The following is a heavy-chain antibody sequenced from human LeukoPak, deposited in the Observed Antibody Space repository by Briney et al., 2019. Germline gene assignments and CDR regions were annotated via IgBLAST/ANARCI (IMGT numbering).Heavy chain of an antibody. D-gene: IGHD5-24*01. CDR3: ARDRARWLQSYRKLLDDAFDI. CDR2: INTNTGNP. CDR1: GYTFTIYA. Sequence: GASVKVSCKASGYTFTIYAMNWVRQAPGQGLEWMGWINTNTGNPTYAQGFTGRFVFSLDTSVSTAYLQISSLKAEDTAVYYCARDRARWLQSYRKLLDDAFDIWGQGTMVTVSS. V-gene: IGHV7-4-1*02. J-gene: IGHJ3*02.